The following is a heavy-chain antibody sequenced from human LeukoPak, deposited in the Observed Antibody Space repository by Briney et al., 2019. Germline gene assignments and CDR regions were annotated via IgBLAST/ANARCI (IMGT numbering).Heavy chain of an antibody. V-gene: IGHV3-53*01. D-gene: IGHD2-15*01. CDR2: IYSGGST. Sequence: QPGGSLRLSCAASGNYWMHWVRQAPGKGLEWVSVIYSGGSTYYADSVKGRFTISRDNSKNTLYLQMNSLRAEDTAVYYCASDSPGYDSGSYFAYWGQGTLVTVSS. CDR3: ASDSPGYDSGSYFAY. J-gene: IGHJ4*02. CDR1: GNYW.